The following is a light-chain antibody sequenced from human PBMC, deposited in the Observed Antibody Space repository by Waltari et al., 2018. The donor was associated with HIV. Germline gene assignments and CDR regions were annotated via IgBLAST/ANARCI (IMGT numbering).Light chain of an antibody. Sequence: SILTQPPSVSAAPGQKVTISCSGDNSNLGNNFVSWYQQVPGRAPRLLIHDNEKRPSGIADRFSASRAGVSATLGIAGLQIVDEADYYCGTWDSSLSLYVFGPGTTVAVL. CDR1: NSNLGNNF. CDR2: DNE. J-gene: IGLJ1*01. V-gene: IGLV1-51*01. CDR3: GTWDSSLSLYV.